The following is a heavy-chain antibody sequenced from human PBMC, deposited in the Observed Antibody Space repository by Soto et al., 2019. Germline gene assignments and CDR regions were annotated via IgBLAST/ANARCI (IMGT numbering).Heavy chain of an antibody. D-gene: IGHD1-20*01. J-gene: IGHJ5*02. CDR3: ARAHASTKYSWITPTVDWLDP. CDR2: IYYSGST. V-gene: IGHV4-30-4*01. Sequence: SETLCLTCTVSGGSISSGDYYWSWIRQPPGKGLEWIGYIYYSGSTYYNPTLKSLVTISVDTSKNQFSLKLSSVTAADTAVYYCARAHASTKYSWITPTVDWLDPWGQGTLVTVSS. CDR1: GGSISSGDYY.